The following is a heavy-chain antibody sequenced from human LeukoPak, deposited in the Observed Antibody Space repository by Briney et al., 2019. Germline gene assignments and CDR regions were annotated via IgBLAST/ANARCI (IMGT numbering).Heavy chain of an antibody. D-gene: IGHD5-24*01. Sequence: GGSLRLSCAASGFAFSSAWMTWVRQPPGKGLEWVGHIKSRTDGGSTDYSAPVKGRFTVSRDDSKNTIYLQVNSLKTADSAVYYCATEFYSNGYNYWGQGTPVTVSS. CDR3: ATEFYSNGYNY. CDR1: GFAFSSAW. CDR2: IKSRTDGGST. J-gene: IGHJ4*02. V-gene: IGHV3-15*01.